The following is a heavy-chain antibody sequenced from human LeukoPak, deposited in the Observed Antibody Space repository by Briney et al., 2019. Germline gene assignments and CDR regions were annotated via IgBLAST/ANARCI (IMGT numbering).Heavy chain of an antibody. V-gene: IGHV3-11*01. J-gene: IGHJ4*02. CDR2: ISSSGSTI. CDR3: ARDLRKYYYDSSGYLGRDY. CDR1: GFTFSDYY. D-gene: IGHD3-22*01. Sequence: GGSLRLSCAASGFTFSDYYMSWIRQAPGKGLEWVSYISSSGSTIYYADSVKGRFTISRDNAKNSLYLQMNSLRAEDTAVYYCARDLRKYYYDSSGYLGRDYWGQGTLVTVSS.